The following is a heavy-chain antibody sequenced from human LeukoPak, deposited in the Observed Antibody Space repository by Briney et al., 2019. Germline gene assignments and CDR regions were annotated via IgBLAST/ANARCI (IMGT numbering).Heavy chain of an antibody. CDR3: ARAGNYRFDY. CDR2: MNSEGSII. CDR1: GFTFSSYW. J-gene: IGHJ4*02. Sequence: PGGSLRLSCTTSGFTFSSYWIHWVRHAPGKGLVWVSRMNSEGSIINYADSVKGRFTISRDNAKNTLYLQMNSLRDEDTAVYYCARAGNYRFDYWGQGTLVTVSS. D-gene: IGHD1-14*01. V-gene: IGHV3-74*01.